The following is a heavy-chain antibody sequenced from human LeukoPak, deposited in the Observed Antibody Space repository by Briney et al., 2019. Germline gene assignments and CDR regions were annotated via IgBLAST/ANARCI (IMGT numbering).Heavy chain of an antibody. CDR3: ARAWYSSAFDY. CDR1: GFTFSNAW. D-gene: IGHD6-19*01. J-gene: IGHJ4*02. V-gene: IGHV3-15*01. CDR2: IKSKTDGGTT. Sequence: GGSLRLSCAASGFTFSNAWMSWVRQAPGKGLEWGGRIKSKTDGGTTDYAAPVKGRFTISRDDSKNPLYLQINSLKTEDTAVYYCARAWYSSAFDYWGQGTLVTVSS.